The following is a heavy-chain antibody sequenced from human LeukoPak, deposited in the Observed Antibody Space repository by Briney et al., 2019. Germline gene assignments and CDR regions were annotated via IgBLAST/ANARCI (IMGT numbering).Heavy chain of an antibody. V-gene: IGHV1-18*01. D-gene: IGHD3-16*02. Sequence: ASVKVSCKASGGTFSSYAISWVRQATGQGLEWMGWISAYNGNTNYAQRLQGRVTMTTDTSTSTAYMELRSLRSDDTAVYYCARDLGDYVWGSYRQFDYWGQGTLVTVSS. CDR3: ARDLGDYVWGSYRQFDY. CDR2: ISAYNGNT. J-gene: IGHJ4*02. CDR1: GGTFSSYA.